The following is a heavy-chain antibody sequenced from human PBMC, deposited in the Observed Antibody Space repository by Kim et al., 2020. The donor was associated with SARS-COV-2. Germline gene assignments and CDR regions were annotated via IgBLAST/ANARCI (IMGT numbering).Heavy chain of an antibody. CDR1: GGSISSSSYY. CDR2: IYYSGST. CDR3: ARSAGGGDYYDVSPSVIWFDP. Sequence: SETLSLTCTVSGGSISSSSYYWGWIRQPPGKGLEWIGSIYYSGSTYYNPSLKSRVTISVDTSKNQFSLKLSSVTAADTAVHYCARSAGGGDYYDVSPSVIWFDPWGQGTLVTVSS. J-gene: IGHJ5*02. V-gene: IGHV4-39*01. D-gene: IGHD3-22*01.